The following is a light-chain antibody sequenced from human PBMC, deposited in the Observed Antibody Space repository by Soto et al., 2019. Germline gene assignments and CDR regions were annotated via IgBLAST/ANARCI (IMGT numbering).Light chain of an antibody. CDR1: QSVGSW. CDR3: QQRVNWLT. J-gene: IGKJ4*01. CDR2: DAS. V-gene: IGKV3-11*01. Sequence: EIMLTQSPATLSLFPGERATLSCRASQSVGSWLAWYQQKPGQAPRLLIYDASNRAAGIPARFSGSGSGTDFTLTISSLEPEDFAVYYCQQRVNWLTFGGGTKVEIK.